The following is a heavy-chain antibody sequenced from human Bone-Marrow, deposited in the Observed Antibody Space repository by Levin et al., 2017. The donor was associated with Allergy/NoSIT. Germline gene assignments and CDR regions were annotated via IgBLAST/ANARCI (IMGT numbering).Heavy chain of an antibody. D-gene: IGHD6-19*01. Sequence: AASVKVSCKASGYTFTGRAIHWVRQAPGQRLEWMGWITPGNGKTKYSQKFQGRDTITRDTSASTAYMELSNLTSEDTAVYYCAREEDNNGWDLQASDVWGQGTMVTVSS. CDR2: ITPGNGKT. CDR3: AREEDNNGWDLQASDV. CDR1: GYTFTGRA. J-gene: IGHJ3*01. V-gene: IGHV1-3*01.